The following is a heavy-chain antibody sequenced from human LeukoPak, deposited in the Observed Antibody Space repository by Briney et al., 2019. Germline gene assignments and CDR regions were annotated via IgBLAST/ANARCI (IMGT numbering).Heavy chain of an antibody. CDR1: GYSFTSYW. CDR3: ARLIAAAHGGFDP. CDR2: IYPGDSDT. V-gene: IGHV5-51*01. Sequence: GESLKISCKGSGYSFTSYWIGWLGQMPGKGLKGLEIIYPGDSDTRYSPSFQGQVTTSPDKSISTAYLQWSSLKASDTAMYYCARLIAAAHGGFDPWGQGTLVTVSS. D-gene: IGHD6-13*01. J-gene: IGHJ5*02.